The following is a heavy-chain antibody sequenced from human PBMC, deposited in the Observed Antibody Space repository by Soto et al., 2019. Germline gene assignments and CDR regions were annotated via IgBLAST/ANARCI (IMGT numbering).Heavy chain of an antibody. CDR3: ARSQFDYVWGTSGYFDS. J-gene: IGHJ4*02. CDR1: GYNFTTHW. CDR2: IYPGDSDA. D-gene: IGHD3-16*01. V-gene: IGHV5-51*01. Sequence: RGASLKISCNGSGYNFTTHWVGWVRQMPGKGLKWMGIIYPGDSDARYSPSYQVQVTISVDESITTAFLQWSSLKASDTAMYYCARSQFDYVWGTSGYFDSWGQGTLVTVSS.